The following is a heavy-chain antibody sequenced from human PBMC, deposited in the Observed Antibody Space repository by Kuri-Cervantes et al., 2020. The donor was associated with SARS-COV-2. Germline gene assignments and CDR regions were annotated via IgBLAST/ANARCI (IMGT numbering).Heavy chain of an antibody. CDR2: ISGSGGST. D-gene: IGHD4-17*01. CDR3: ARDHYGDYYYYGMDV. J-gene: IGHJ6*02. Sequence: GESLKISCAASGFTFSAYAMSWVRQAPGKGLEWVSAISGSGGSTYYADSVKGRFTISRDNSKNTLYLQMNSLRAEDTAVYYCARDHYGDYYYYGMDVWGQGTTVTVSS. CDR1: GFTFSAYA. V-gene: IGHV3-23*01.